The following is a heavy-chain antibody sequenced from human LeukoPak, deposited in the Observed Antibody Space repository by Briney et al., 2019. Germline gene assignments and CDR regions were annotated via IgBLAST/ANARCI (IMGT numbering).Heavy chain of an antibody. CDR1: GYSISSGYY. D-gene: IGHD3-22*01. CDR3: ARRTPFYYDSSGYYYFDY. Sequence: SETLSLTCAVSGYSISSGYYWGWIRQPPGKGLEWIGSIYHSGSTYYNPSLKSRVTISVDTSKKQFSLKLSSVTAADTAVYYCARRTPFYYDSSGYYYFDYWGQGTLVTVSS. J-gene: IGHJ4*02. CDR2: IYHSGST. V-gene: IGHV4-38-2*01.